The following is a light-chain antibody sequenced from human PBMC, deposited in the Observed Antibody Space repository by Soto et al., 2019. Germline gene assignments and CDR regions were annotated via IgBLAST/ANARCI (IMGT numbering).Light chain of an antibody. CDR2: KAS. Sequence: DIQMTQSPFTLSASVGDRVTITCRASQSINGWLACYQQKPGKAPKLLIYKASTLKSGVPSRFSGSGSGTEFTRTISSLQPDDFATYYCQHYNSYSEAFGQGTKVDIK. CDR1: QSINGW. CDR3: QHYNSYSEA. V-gene: IGKV1-5*03. J-gene: IGKJ1*01.